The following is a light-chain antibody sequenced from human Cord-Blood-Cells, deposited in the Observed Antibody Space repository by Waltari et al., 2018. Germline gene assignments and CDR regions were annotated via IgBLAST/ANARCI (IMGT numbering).Light chain of an antibody. V-gene: IGKV1-5*01. Sequence: DIQITLSPSTLSASVPYRVIITCRASQSISSWLAWYQQKPGKAPKLLIYDASSLESGVPSRFSGSGSGTEFTLTISSLQPDDFATYYCQQYNSYSLWTFGQGTKVEIK. CDR1: QSISSW. CDR3: QQYNSYSLWT. CDR2: DAS. J-gene: IGKJ1*01.